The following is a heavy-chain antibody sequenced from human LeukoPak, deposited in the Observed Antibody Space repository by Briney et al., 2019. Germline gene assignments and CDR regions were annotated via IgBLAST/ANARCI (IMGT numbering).Heavy chain of an antibody. CDR3: ARYDSGALYRNFDY. V-gene: IGHV4-39*01. D-gene: IGHD3-22*01. Sequence: SETLSLTCTVSSGSISSSSYYWGWIRQPPGKGLEWIGNIYYSGSTYYNPSLKSRVTISVDTSQSQFSLRLSPVTAADTAVYYCARYDSGALYRNFDYWGQGTLVTVSS. CDR1: SGSISSSSYY. CDR2: IYYSGST. J-gene: IGHJ4*02.